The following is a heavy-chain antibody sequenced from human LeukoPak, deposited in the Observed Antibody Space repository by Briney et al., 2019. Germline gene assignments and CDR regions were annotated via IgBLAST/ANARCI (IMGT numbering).Heavy chain of an antibody. CDR3: AKDIAPGKYQLLSIDY. V-gene: IGHV3-30*18. D-gene: IGHD2-2*01. J-gene: IGHJ4*02. CDR1: GFTFSSYG. CDR2: ISYDGSNK. Sequence: PGGSLRLSCAASGFTFSSYGMHWVRQAPGKGLEWVAVISYDGSNKYYADSVKGRFTISRDNSKNSLYLQMNSLRAEDTALYYCAKDIAPGKYQLLSIDYWGQGTLVTVSS.